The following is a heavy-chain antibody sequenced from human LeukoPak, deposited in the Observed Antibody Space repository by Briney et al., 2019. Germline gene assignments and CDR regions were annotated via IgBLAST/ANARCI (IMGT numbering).Heavy chain of an antibody. CDR3: ARSAGNGDFGDVDY. Sequence: AGSLRLSCVASGFVFKMYNMNWVRQAPGKGLEWISSISSSSCYIHYADSVKGRFTMYRDDAQDFLYLQINDLRADDTAVYYCARSAGNGDFGDVDYWGHGTLVIVSS. J-gene: IGHJ4*01. CDR1: GFVFKMYN. D-gene: IGHD4-17*01. CDR2: ISSSSCYI. V-gene: IGHV3-21*06.